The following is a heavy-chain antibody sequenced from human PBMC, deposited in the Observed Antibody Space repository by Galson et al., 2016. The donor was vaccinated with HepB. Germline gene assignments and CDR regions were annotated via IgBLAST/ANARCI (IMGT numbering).Heavy chain of an antibody. D-gene: IGHD3-22*01. J-gene: IGHJ3*02. V-gene: IGHV4-59*01. CDR3: ARSVSTSLGGYYTSSGYYAFDI. Sequence: SETLSLTCTVSGGSISRYYWTWMRQPPGKGLEWIGYIYDSGYTNYDPSLQSRVTISVDPSKNQFSLKLRSVTAADTAVYYCARSVSTSLGGYYTSSGYYAFDIWGQGTMVTVSS. CDR1: GGSISRYY. CDR2: IYDSGYT.